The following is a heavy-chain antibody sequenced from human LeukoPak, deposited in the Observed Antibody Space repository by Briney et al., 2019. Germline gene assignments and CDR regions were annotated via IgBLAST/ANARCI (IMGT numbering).Heavy chain of an antibody. CDR1: GYRLTSYW. J-gene: IGHJ3*02. Sequence: GGSLDIYFQGSGYRLTSYWIGWVRPTPGKGLEGMGIIYAGDSDTRYSPSFQGQVIISADKSISTAYLQWSSLKASDSAMYYCATNTMFRGIHAFDIWGQGTMVTVSS. CDR3: ATNTMFRGIHAFDI. V-gene: IGHV5-51*01. CDR2: IYAGDSDT. D-gene: IGHD3-10*01.